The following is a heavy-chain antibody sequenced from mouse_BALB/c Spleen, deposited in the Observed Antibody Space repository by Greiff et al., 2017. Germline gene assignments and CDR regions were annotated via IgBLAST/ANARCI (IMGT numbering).Heavy chain of an antibody. V-gene: IGHV1-20*02. CDR1: GYSFTGYF. J-gene: IGHJ4*01. D-gene: IGHD6-1*01. CDR3: ARLPGREYAMYY. Sequence: VQLQQSGPKLVKPGASVKISCKASGYSFTGYFMNWVMQSHGKSLEWIGRINPYNGDTFYNQKFKGKATLTVDKSSSTAHMELRSLASEDSAVYYCARLPGREYAMYYWGQGTSVTVSS. CDR2: INPYNGDT.